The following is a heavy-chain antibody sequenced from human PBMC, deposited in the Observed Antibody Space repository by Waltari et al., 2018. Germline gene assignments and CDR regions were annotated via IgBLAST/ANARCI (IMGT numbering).Heavy chain of an antibody. D-gene: IGHD3-10*01. CDR3: ARDVEGNGVLYGSPRRFDY. CDR2: MYYRGTT. CDR1: NFYISNGYY. V-gene: IGHV4-38-2*02. J-gene: IGHJ4*02. Sequence: QVQLQESGPGLVKPSETQSLTCAVSNFYISNGYYWGWIRQPPGKGLEWIGSMYYRGTTYYNPSLKGRVTISVDTSKNNLFLNLNSVTAADTAVYYCARDVEGNGVLYGSPRRFDYWGQGILVTVSS.